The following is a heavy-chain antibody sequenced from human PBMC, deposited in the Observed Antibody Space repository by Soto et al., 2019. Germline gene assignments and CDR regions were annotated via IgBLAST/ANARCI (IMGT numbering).Heavy chain of an antibody. CDR1: GGSISSGDYY. CDR2: IYYSGST. J-gene: IGHJ4*02. CDR3: ARLLYYYDSSGYSDY. Sequence: PSETLSLTCTVSGGSISSGDYYWSWIRQPPGKGLEWIGYIYYSGSTYYNPSLESRVTISVDTSKNQFSLKLSSVTAADTAVYYCARLLYYYDSSGYSDYWGQGTLVTVSS. V-gene: IGHV4-30-4*01. D-gene: IGHD3-22*01.